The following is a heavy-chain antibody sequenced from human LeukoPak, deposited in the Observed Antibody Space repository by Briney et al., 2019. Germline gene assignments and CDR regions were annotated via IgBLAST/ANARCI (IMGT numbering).Heavy chain of an antibody. CDR1: GGSISSSNW. CDR3: ARVWQQLTHYYYYYMDV. V-gene: IGHV4-4*02. Sequence: PSETLSLTCAVSGGSISSSNWWSWVRQPPGKGLEWIGEIYHSGSTNYNPSLKSRVTISVDKSKNQFSLKLSSVTAADTAVYYCARVWQQLTHYYYYYMDVWGKGTTVTVSS. J-gene: IGHJ6*03. D-gene: IGHD6-13*01. CDR2: IYHSGST.